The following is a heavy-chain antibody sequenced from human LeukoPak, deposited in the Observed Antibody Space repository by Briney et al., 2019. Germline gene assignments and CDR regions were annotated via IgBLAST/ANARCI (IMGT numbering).Heavy chain of an antibody. Sequence: ASVKVSCKASGGTFSSYAISWVRQAPGQGLEWVGWINPNSGGTNYAQKFQGRVTMTRDTSVSTAYMELSRLRSDDTAIYYCARTIVGALDYWGQGTLVTVSS. J-gene: IGHJ4*02. V-gene: IGHV1-2*02. CDR2: INPNSGGT. CDR3: ARTIVGALDY. CDR1: GGTFSSYA. D-gene: IGHD1-26*01.